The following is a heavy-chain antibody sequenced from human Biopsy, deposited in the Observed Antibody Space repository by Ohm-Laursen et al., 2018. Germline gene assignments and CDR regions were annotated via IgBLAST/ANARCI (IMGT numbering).Heavy chain of an antibody. CDR3: ARSVGIMAAPIDY. J-gene: IGHJ4*02. CDR2: INSVGTI. Sequence: SLRLSCSASGFIFSDYYMSWIRQAPGKGLEWVSNINSVGTIYYADSVRGRFIISRDNAKNSLYLQMNSLRVEDTAVYYCARSVGIMAAPIDYWGQGTLVTVSS. CDR1: GFIFSDYY. V-gene: IGHV3-11*01. D-gene: IGHD3-16*01.